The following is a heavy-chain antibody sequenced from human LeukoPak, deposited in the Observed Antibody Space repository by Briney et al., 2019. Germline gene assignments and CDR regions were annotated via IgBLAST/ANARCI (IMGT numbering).Heavy chain of an antibody. V-gene: IGHV3-30*18. CDR1: GFTFSSNG. CDR2: ISYDGSNK. Sequence: GGSLRLSCAASGFTFSSNGMHWVRQAPGKGLEWVAVISYDGSNKYYADSVKDRFTISRDNSKNTLYLQMNSLRTEDTAVYYCAKVSRGVVATLDHWGQGTLVTVSS. CDR3: AKVSRGVVATLDH. J-gene: IGHJ4*02. D-gene: IGHD2-2*01.